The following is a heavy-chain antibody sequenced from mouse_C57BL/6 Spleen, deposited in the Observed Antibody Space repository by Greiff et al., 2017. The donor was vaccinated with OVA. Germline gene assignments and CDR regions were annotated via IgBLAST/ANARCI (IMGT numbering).Heavy chain of an antibody. Sequence: QVHVKQSGAELVKPGASVKISCKASGYAFSSYWMNWVKQRPGKGLEWIGQIYPGDGDTNYNGKFKGKATLTADKSSSTAYMQLSSLTSEDSAVYFCAKEGDGYYPAWFAYWGQGTLVTVSA. V-gene: IGHV1-80*01. D-gene: IGHD2-3*01. CDR2: IYPGDGDT. J-gene: IGHJ3*01. CDR3: AKEGDGYYPAWFAY. CDR1: GYAFSSYW.